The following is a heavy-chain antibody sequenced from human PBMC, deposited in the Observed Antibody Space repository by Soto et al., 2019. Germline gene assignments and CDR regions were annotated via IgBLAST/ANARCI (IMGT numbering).Heavy chain of an antibody. Sequence: PGESLKISCKGSGYSFTSYWISWVRQMPGKGLEWMGRIDPSDSYTNYSPSFQGHVTISADKSISTAYLQWSSLKASDTAMYYCATQQGNYDILTGYPYYFDYWGQGTLVTV. J-gene: IGHJ4*02. CDR3: ATQQGNYDILTGYPYYFDY. CDR1: GYSFTSYW. CDR2: IDPSDSYT. D-gene: IGHD3-9*01. V-gene: IGHV5-10-1*01.